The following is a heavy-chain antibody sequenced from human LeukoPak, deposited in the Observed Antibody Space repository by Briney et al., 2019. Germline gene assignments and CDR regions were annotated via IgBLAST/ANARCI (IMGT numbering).Heavy chain of an antibody. CDR2: TYYRSKWYN. Sequence: SQTLSLTCAISGDSVSSNSAVWNWIRQSPSRGLEWLGRTYYRSKWYNDYAVSVKSRITIKPDTSKNQFSLQLNSATPEGTAVYYCARLGLGGAFDIWGQGTMDTVSS. D-gene: IGHD2-15*01. CDR1: GDSVSSNSAV. V-gene: IGHV6-1*01. CDR3: ARLGLGGAFDI. J-gene: IGHJ3*02.